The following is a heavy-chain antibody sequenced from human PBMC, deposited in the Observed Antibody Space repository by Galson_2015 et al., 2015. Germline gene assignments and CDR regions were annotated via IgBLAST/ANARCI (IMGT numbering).Heavy chain of an antibody. CDR2: IYSGGST. J-gene: IGHJ3*02. D-gene: IGHD2-2*01. CDR1: GFAVSSNY. V-gene: IGHV3-53*01. Sequence: SLRLSCAASGFAVSSNYMSWVRQAPGKGLEWVSVIYSGGSTYYADSVKGRFTISRDNSKNTLYLQMNSLRAEDTAVYYCARGGEYQLPPYDALDIWGQGTMVTVSS. CDR3: ARGGEYQLPPYDALDI.